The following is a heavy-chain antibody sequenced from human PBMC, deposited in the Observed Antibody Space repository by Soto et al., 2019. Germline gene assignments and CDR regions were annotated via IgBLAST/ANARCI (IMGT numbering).Heavy chain of an antibody. Sequence: PGGSLRLSCAASGFTFSSYGMHWVRQAPGKGLEWVAVISYDGSNKYYADSVKGRFTISRDNSKNTLYLQMNSLRAEDTAVYYCAKGMAEGCSSTSCYTGDWFDPWGQGTLVTVS. CDR1: GFTFSSYG. D-gene: IGHD2-2*02. CDR2: ISYDGSNK. J-gene: IGHJ5*02. CDR3: AKGMAEGCSSTSCYTGDWFDP. V-gene: IGHV3-30*18.